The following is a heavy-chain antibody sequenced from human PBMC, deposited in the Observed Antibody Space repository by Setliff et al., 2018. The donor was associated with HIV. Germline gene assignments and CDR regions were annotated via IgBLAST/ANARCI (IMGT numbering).Heavy chain of an antibody. CDR2: LHYSGST. V-gene: IGHV4-59*02. Sequence: PSETLSLTCTVSGGSVSSYHWTWIRQPPGKGLEWIGYLHYSGSTYYNPSLKSRVTISIDTSKKQLSLKLNSVTAADTAVYYCARAMGANWSYYYYMDVWGKGTTVTVSS. CDR3: ARAMGANWSYYYYMDV. D-gene: IGHD1-26*01. CDR1: GGSVSSYH. J-gene: IGHJ6*03.